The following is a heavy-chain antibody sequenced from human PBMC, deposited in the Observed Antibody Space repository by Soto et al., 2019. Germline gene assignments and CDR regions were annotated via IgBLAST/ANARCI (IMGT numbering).Heavy chain of an antibody. CDR3: ARERLRLAAAGHSTTTATNWFDP. J-gene: IGHJ5*02. CDR2: INPSGGST. D-gene: IGHD6-13*01. CDR1: GYTFTSYY. V-gene: IGHV1-46*01. Sequence: GASGKFSCKASGYTFTSYYMHWVRQAPGQWLEWMGIINPSGGSTSYAQKFQGRVTMTRDTSTSTVYMELSSLRSEDTAVYYCARERLRLAAAGHSTTTATNWFDPWGQGTLVTSPQ.